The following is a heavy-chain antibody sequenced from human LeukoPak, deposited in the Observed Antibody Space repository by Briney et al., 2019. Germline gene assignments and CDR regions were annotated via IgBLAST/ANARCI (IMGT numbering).Heavy chain of an antibody. Sequence: GGSLRLCCAASGFTFRDYYKSWIRQAQGKGLEWISHISGSGTFTNYADSVKGRFTISRDNAGNSLHLQMNSLRAEDSAMYYCARGGYQHYALVDYWGQGTLATVSS. CDR1: GFTFRDYY. J-gene: IGHJ4*02. D-gene: IGHD5-12*01. CDR2: ISGSGTFT. CDR3: ARGGYQHYALVDY. V-gene: IGHV3-11*05.